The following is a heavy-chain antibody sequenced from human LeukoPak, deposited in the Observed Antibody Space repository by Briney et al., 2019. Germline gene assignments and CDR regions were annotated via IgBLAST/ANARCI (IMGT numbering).Heavy chain of an antibody. CDR2: IIPIFGTA. Sequence: ASVKVSCKASGGTFSSYAISWVRQAPGQGLEWMGGIIPIFGTANYAQKFQGRVTITADESTSTAYMELSSLSSEDTAVYYCARHMGIVVGAFDIWGQGTMVTVSS. D-gene: IGHD2-2*03. V-gene: IGHV1-69*13. CDR1: GGTFSSYA. J-gene: IGHJ3*02. CDR3: ARHMGIVVGAFDI.